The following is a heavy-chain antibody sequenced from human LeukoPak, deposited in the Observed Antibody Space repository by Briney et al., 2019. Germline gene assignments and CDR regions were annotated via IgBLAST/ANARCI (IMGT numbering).Heavy chain of an antibody. D-gene: IGHD3-22*01. CDR3: ARVLNYYDSSGYYFSY. Sequence: GRSLRLSCAASGFTFSYYTMHWVRQAPGKGLEWVAVISYDGSNKYYADSVKGRFTISRDNSKNTLYLQMNSLRAEDTAVYYCARVLNYYDSSGYYFSYWGQGTLVSVSS. CDR1: GFTFSYYT. V-gene: IGHV3-30-3*01. J-gene: IGHJ4*02. CDR2: ISYDGSNK.